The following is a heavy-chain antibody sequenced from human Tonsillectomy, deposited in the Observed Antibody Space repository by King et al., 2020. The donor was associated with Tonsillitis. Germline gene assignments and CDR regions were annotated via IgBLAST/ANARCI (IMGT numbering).Heavy chain of an antibody. CDR3: AAVGDYPGYYYYGVDV. Sequence: QLVQSGPEVRKPGTSVKVSCKASGFTFTSSAVQWVRQARGQRLEWIGWIVVGNGIAKYAEEFQERVTITRDMSTSTVYMELSSLSSDDTAVYYCAAVGDYPGYYYYGVDVWGQGTTVTVTS. CDR2: IVVGNGIA. J-gene: IGHJ6*02. CDR1: GFTFTSSA. D-gene: IGHD4-17*01. V-gene: IGHV1-58*01.